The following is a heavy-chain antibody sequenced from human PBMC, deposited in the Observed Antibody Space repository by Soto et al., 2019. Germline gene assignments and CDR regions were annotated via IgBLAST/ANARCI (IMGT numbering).Heavy chain of an antibody. CDR3: ASASTGQYSSSSRYYYYGMDV. CDR1: GYTFTSYY. J-gene: IGHJ6*02. Sequence: GASVKVSCKASGYTFTSYYMHWVRQAPGQGLEWMGIINPSGGSTSYAQKLQGRVTMTRDTSTSTVYMELSSLRSEDTAVYYCASASTGQYSSSSRYYYYGMDVWGQGTTVTVSS. V-gene: IGHV1-46*01. D-gene: IGHD6-6*01. CDR2: INPSGGST.